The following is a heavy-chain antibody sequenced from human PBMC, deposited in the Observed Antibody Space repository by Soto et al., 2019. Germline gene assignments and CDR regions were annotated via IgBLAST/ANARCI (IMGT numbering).Heavy chain of an antibody. CDR1: GYTFTGYY. Sequence: ASVKVSCKASGYTFTGYYMHWVRQAPGQGLEWMGWINPNSGGTNYAQKFQGWVTMTRDTSISTAYMELSRLRSDDTAVYYCARGRGGFDFWSGYYPPDVWGQGTTVTVSS. CDR2: INPNSGGT. J-gene: IGHJ6*02. V-gene: IGHV1-2*04. CDR3: ARGRGGFDFWSGYYPPDV. D-gene: IGHD3-3*01.